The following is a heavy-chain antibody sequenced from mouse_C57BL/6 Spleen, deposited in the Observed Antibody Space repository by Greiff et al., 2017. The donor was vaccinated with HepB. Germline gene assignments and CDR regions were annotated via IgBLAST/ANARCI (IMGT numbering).Heavy chain of an antibody. V-gene: IGHV5-17*01. CDR2: ISSGSSNI. Sequence: EVQGVESGGGLVKPGGSLKLSCAASGFTFSDYGMHWVRQAPEKGLEWVAYISSGSSNIYYADTVKGRFTISRDNAKNTLFLQMTSLTSEDTAMYYCASARYCGSWVDYWGQGTSVTVSS. CDR1: GFTFSDYG. J-gene: IGHJ4*01. D-gene: IGHD1-1*01. CDR3: ASARYCGSWVDY.